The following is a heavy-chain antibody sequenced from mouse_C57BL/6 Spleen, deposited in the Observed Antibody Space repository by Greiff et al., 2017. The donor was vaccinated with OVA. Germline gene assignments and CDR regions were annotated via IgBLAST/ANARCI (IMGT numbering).Heavy chain of an antibody. CDR1: GYTFTSYW. D-gene: IGHD4-1*01. J-gene: IGHJ2*01. V-gene: IGHV1-50*01. CDR2: IDPSDSYT. Sequence: VQLQQPGAELVKPGASVKLSCKASGYTFTSYWMQWVKQRPGQGLEWIGEIDPSDSYTNYNQKFKGKATLTVDTSSSTAYMQLSSLTSEDSAVYYCARRALGRDYWGQGTTLTVSS. CDR3: ARRALGRDY.